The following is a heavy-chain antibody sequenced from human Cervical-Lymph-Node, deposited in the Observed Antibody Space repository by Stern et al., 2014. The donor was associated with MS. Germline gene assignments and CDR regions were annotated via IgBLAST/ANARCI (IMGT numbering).Heavy chain of an antibody. V-gene: IGHV1-46*01. D-gene: IGHD6-19*01. CDR2: INPSGGST. Sequence: VQLVQSGAEVKKPGASVKVSCKASGNTFTSYQMHWVRQIPGHGIEWMGIINPSGGSTSYAQKFQGRGTMTRDTSTSTVYMELSSLRSEDTAVYYCAREVAGHRLGMMDVWGQGTTVTVSS. J-gene: IGHJ6*02. CDR1: GNTFTSYQ. CDR3: AREVAGHRLGMMDV.